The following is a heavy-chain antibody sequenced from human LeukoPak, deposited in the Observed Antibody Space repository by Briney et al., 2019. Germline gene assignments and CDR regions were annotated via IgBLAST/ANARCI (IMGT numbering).Heavy chain of an antibody. CDR3: ARGFGYSGYGPLIPFVD. V-gene: IGHV3-21*01. CDR1: GFTFSSYS. CDR2: ISSSSSYI. Sequence: PGGSLRLSCAASGFTFSSYSMNWVRQAPGKGLEWVSSISSSSSYIYYADSVKGRFTISRDNAKNSLYLQMNNLRAEDTAVYYCARGFGYSGYGPLIPFVDWGQGTLVTVSS. D-gene: IGHD5-12*01. J-gene: IGHJ4*02.